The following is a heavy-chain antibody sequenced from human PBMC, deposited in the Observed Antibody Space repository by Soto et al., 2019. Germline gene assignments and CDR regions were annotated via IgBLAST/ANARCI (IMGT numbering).Heavy chain of an antibody. Sequence: EVQMVESGGGLVQPGGSLRLSCAASGFIFNNYWMHWVRQVPGKGLMWVSRIQSDGSSIDYADSVKGRFTISRDNAKSTVYLQMNSLRVEDTAVYYCARRGGIDHWGQGTLVTVSS. D-gene: IGHD5-12*01. CDR3: ARRGGIDH. CDR2: IQSDGSSI. CDR1: GFIFNNYW. V-gene: IGHV3-74*01. J-gene: IGHJ4*02.